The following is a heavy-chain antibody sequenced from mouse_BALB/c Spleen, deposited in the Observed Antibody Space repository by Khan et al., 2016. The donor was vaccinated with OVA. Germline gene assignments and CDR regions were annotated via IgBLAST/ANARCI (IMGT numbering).Heavy chain of an antibody. CDR2: ISYDGSN. D-gene: IGHD2-14*01. J-gene: IGHJ2*01. CDR1: DYSITSGYY. Sequence: EVQLQESGPGLVKPSQSLSLTCSVTDYSITSGYYWNWIRQFPGNKLEWMGYISYDGSNNYNPSLKNRISINRDTSKNPFFLKLNSVTTEDTATYNCALPHRYDGYYFDYWGQGTTLTVSS. V-gene: IGHV3-6*02. CDR3: ALPHRYDGYYFDY.